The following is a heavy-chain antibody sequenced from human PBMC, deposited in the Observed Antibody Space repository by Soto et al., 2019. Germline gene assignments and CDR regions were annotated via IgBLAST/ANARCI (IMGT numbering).Heavy chain of an antibody. CDR1: GGTFSSYA. CDR3: ARVSQESKARIFDY. V-gene: IGHV1-69*13. Sequence: GASVKVSCKASGGTFSSYAISWVRQAPGQGLEWMGGIIPIFGTANYAQKFQGRVTIAADESTSTAYMELSSLRSEDTAVYYCARVSQESKARIFDYWGQGTLVTVSS. J-gene: IGHJ4*02. CDR2: IIPIFGTA. D-gene: IGHD2-15*01.